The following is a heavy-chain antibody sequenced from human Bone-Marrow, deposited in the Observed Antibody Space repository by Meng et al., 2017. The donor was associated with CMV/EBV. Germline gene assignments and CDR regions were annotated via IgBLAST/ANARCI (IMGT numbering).Heavy chain of an antibody. V-gene: IGHV4-39*07. J-gene: IGHJ6*02. Sequence: SETLSLTCTVSGGSISSSSYYWSWIRQPPGKGLEWIGEINHSGSTNYNPSLKSRVTISVDTSKNQFSLKLSSVTAADTAVYYCARRHYVWGSYRSDWYYYYGMDVWGQGTTVTVSS. CDR2: INHSGST. D-gene: IGHD3-16*02. CDR3: ARRHYVWGSYRSDWYYYYGMDV. CDR1: GGSISSSSYY.